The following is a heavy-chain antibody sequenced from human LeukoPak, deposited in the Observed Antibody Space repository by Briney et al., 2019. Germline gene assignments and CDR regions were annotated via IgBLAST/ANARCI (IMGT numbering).Heavy chain of an antibody. CDR3: NYYDSTGYLVFDY. J-gene: IGHJ4*02. V-gene: IGHV4-34*01. Sequence: SETLSLTCTVSGGSISSYYWSWIRQPPGKGLEWIGEINHSGSTNYNPSLKSRVTISVDTSKNQSSLKLSSVTAADTAVYYCNYYDSTGYLVFDYWGQGTLVTVSS. CDR1: GGSISSYY. D-gene: IGHD3-22*01. CDR2: INHSGST.